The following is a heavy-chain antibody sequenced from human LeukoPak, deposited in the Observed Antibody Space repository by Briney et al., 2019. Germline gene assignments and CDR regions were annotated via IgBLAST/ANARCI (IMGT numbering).Heavy chain of an antibody. CDR3: ARGGSTDSIHSCGGNCYFLDY. D-gene: IGHD2-21*02. Sequence: ASVKVSCKASGYTFTGNHMHWVRQAPGQGLEWMGWINPNSGGTNYAQKFQGRVIMTRDTSISTAYMELSSLGSDDTAVYYCARGGSTDSIHSCGGNCYFLDYWGQGTLVTVSS. V-gene: IGHV1-2*02. CDR2: INPNSGGT. J-gene: IGHJ4*02. CDR1: GYTFTGNH.